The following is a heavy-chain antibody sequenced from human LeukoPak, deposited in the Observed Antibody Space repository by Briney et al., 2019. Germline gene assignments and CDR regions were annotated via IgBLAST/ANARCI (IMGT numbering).Heavy chain of an antibody. V-gene: IGHV4-34*01. CDR2: INHSGGT. Sequence: SETLSLTCAVYGGSFSGYYWSWIRQPPGKGLEWIGEINHSGGTNYNPSLKSRVTISVDTSKNQFSLKLSSVTAADTAVYYCARGRTVGDFWSGYYRNWFDPWGQGTLVTVSS. CDR3: ARGRTVGDFWSGYYRNWFDP. CDR1: GGSFSGYY. D-gene: IGHD3-3*01. J-gene: IGHJ5*02.